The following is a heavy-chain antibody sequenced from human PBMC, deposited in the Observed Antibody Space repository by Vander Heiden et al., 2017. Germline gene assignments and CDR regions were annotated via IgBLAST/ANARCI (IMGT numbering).Heavy chain of an antibody. Sequence: QVQLQQWGAGLLKPSETLSLTCAVYGGSFSGYYWSWIRQPPGKGLEWIGEINHRGSTNYNPSLKSRVTISVDTSKNQLSLKMSSVTAADTAVYYCARDSGWYVRWGQGTLVTVSS. D-gene: IGHD6-19*01. J-gene: IGHJ4*02. V-gene: IGHV4-34*01. CDR1: GGSFSGYY. CDR3: ARDSGWYVR. CDR2: INHRGST.